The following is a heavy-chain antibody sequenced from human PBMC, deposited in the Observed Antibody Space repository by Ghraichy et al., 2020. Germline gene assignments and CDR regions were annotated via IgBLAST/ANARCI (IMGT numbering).Heavy chain of an antibody. V-gene: IGHV3-23*01. Sequence: GESLNISCAASGFTFSSYAMSWVRQAPGKGLEWVSAISGSGGSTYYADSVKGRFTISRDNSKNTLYLQMNSLRAEDTAVYYCAKDVLAVAGSWRPDYFDYWGQGTLVTVSS. J-gene: IGHJ4*02. CDR1: GFTFSSYA. D-gene: IGHD6-19*01. CDR3: AKDVLAVAGSWRPDYFDY. CDR2: ISGSGGST.